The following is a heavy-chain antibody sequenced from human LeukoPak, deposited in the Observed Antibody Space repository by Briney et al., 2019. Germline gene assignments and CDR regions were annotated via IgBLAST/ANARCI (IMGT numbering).Heavy chain of an antibody. D-gene: IGHD2-8*01. J-gene: IGHJ4*02. V-gene: IGHV1-46*01. CDR1: GYTFTSYY. Sequence: ASVKVSCEASGYTFTSYYMHWVRQAPGQGLEWMGIINPSGGSTSYAQKFQGRVTMTRDMSTSTVYMELSSLRSEDTAVYYCARGGDDIVLMVYAIEPFFDYWGQGTLVTVSS. CDR3: ARGGDDIVLMVYAIEPFFDY. CDR2: INPSGGST.